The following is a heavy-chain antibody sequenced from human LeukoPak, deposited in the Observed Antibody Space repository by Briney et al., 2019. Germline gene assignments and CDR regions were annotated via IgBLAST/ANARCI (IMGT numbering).Heavy chain of an antibody. CDR3: ARESPLTGKPDYYYYYMDV. CDR1: GYTLSSFG. J-gene: IGHJ6*03. CDR2: IIPIFGTA. Sequence: SVKVSCKASGYTLSSFGLSWVRQAPGQGLEWMGGIIPIFGTANYAQKFQGRVTITTDESTSTAYMELSSLRSEDTAVYYCARESPLTGKPDYYYYYMDVWGKGTTVTVSS. V-gene: IGHV1-69*05. D-gene: IGHD1-14*01.